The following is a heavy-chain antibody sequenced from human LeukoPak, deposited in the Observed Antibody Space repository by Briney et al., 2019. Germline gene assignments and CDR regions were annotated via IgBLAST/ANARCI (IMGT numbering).Heavy chain of an antibody. CDR1: GGTFSGYA. D-gene: IGHD6-13*01. CDR2: IITIFGTV. Sequence: SSVKVSYKASGGTFSGYAISWVRQAPGQGLEWMERIITIFGTVNYAQNFQGRVTITTDESTSTAYMELSSLRSEDTAVYYCARERPPGDCTSWYLAGYFDFWGQGTLVTVSS. J-gene: IGHJ4*02. V-gene: IGHV1-69*05. CDR3: ARERPPGDCTSWYLAGYFDF.